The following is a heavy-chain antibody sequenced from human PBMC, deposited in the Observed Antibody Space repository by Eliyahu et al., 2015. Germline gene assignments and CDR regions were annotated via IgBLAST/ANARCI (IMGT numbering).Heavy chain of an antibody. V-gene: IGHV4-4*02. Sequence: QVQLQESGPGRVKPSGTLSLTCAVSGGSISSSNWWTWVRLPPGKGLEWIGEIYHSGSTNYNPSLKSRVTISLDTSKNQFSLKLTSVTAADTAVYYCARDNVGALDYWGQGTLVTVSS. CDR1: GGSISSSNW. CDR3: ARDNVGALDY. J-gene: IGHJ4*02. CDR2: IYHSGST. D-gene: IGHD1-26*01.